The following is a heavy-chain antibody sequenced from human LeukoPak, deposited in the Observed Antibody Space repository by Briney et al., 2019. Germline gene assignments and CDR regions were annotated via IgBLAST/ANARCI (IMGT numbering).Heavy chain of an antibody. Sequence: SETVSLTCAVYGGSFSGYYWSWLRQPPGKGLEWIGEINHSGSTNYNPSLKSRVTISVDTSKNQFSLKLSSVTAADTAVYYCARLRRAAMANLYYYYYMDVWGKGTTVTISS. J-gene: IGHJ6*03. CDR2: INHSGST. CDR3: ARLRRAAMANLYYYYYMDV. V-gene: IGHV4-34*01. CDR1: GGSFSGYY. D-gene: IGHD5-18*01.